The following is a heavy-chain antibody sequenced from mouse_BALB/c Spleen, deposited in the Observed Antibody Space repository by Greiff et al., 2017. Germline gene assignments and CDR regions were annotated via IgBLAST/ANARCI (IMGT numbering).Heavy chain of an antibody. CDR2: ISSGGSYT. V-gene: IGHV5-6*01. Sequence: EVQGVESGGDLVKPGGSLKLSCAASGFTFSSYGMSWVRQTPDKRLEWVATISSGGSYTYYPDSVKGRFTISRDNAKNTLYLQMSSLKSEDTAMYYCARQGTMIDYWGQGTTLTVSS. CDR1: GFTFSSYG. D-gene: IGHD2-4*01. J-gene: IGHJ2*01. CDR3: ARQGTMIDY.